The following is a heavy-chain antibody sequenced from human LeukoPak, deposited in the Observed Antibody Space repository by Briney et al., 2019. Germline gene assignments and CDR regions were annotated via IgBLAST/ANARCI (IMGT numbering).Heavy chain of an antibody. V-gene: IGHV1-58*01. J-gene: IGHJ4*02. D-gene: IGHD2-2*01. CDR3: AVDQGRPAGDAFDY. Sequence: GASVKVSCKVSGFTFTSSAAQWVRQARGQRLEWIGWIVLGSGNTNYAQKFQERLTITRDMSTTTAYMELSGLTSEDTAVYFCAVDQGRPAGDAFDYWGQGTLVTVSS. CDR2: IVLGSGNT. CDR1: GFTFTSSA.